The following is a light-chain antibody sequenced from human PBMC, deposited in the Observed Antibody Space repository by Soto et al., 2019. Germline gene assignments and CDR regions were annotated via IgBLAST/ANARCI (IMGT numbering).Light chain of an antibody. CDR2: EVT. V-gene: IGLV2-14*01. CDR3: SSYTSSSTLVV. Sequence: QSALTQPASVSGSPGQSVTISCTGTSSDVGGYNCVSWYQQHPGKAPKLLIYEVTNRPSGFSNRFSGSRSGNTASLTISGLQAEDEADYYCSSYTSSSTLVVFGGGTKVTVL. CDR1: SSDVGGYNC. J-gene: IGLJ2*01.